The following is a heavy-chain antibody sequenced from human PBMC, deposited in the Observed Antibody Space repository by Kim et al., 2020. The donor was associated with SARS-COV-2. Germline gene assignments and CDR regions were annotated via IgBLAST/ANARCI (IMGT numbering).Heavy chain of an antibody. CDR2: VYSTGST. CDR3: ARDGTIAAPEPGP. J-gene: IGHJ5*02. CDR1: GGSMSNYY. V-gene: IGHV4-59*01. Sequence: SETLSLTCTVSGGSMSNYYWSWIRQPPGKPLEWIGYVYSTGSTNYSPSLKSRVTMSVDTSKNQFSLKLRSVTTADTAVYYCARDGTIAAPEPGPWGQGTLVTVSS. D-gene: IGHD6-25*01.